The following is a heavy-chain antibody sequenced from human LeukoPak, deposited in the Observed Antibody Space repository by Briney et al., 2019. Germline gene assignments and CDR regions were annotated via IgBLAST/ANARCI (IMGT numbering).Heavy chain of an antibody. Sequence: SETLSLTCTVSGGSIDSYYWSWIRQPPGKGLEWIGYIYYTGSTEYHPSLKSRVTISLDTSKNQFSLKLTSVSAADTAVYYCARVYQSAEYYFDYWGQGNLVSVSS. J-gene: IGHJ4*02. CDR2: IYYTGST. CDR1: GGSIDSYY. V-gene: IGHV4-59*01. D-gene: IGHD2-2*01. CDR3: ARVYQSAEYYFDY.